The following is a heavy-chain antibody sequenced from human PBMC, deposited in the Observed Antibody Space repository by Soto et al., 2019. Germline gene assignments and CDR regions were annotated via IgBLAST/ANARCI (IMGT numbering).Heavy chain of an antibody. V-gene: IGHV3-9*01. J-gene: IGHJ5*02. D-gene: IGHD3-22*01. CDR2: ISWNSGSI. CDR1: GFTFGDYG. Sequence: PGGSLRLSCAASGFTFGDYGIHWVRQAPGKGLEWVSGISWNSGSIGYADSVKGRFTISRDNAKNSLYLQMNSLRAEDTALYYCAKDLDYYDSTGPISWGQGTLVTVSS. CDR3: AKDLDYYDSTGPIS.